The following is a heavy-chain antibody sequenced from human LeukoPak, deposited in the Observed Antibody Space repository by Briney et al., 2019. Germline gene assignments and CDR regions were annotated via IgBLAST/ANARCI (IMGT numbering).Heavy chain of an antibody. V-gene: IGHV3-48*04. CDR3: ATRSLYGDYGY. Sequence: PGGSLRLSCAASGFSFSSYSMNWVRQAPGKGLEWVSYISSSSSAIYYVDSVKGRFTISRDNARNSLYLQMNSLRAEDTAVYYCATRSLYGDYGYWGQGTLVTVSS. CDR2: ISSSSSAI. CDR1: GFSFSSYS. J-gene: IGHJ4*02. D-gene: IGHD3-16*02.